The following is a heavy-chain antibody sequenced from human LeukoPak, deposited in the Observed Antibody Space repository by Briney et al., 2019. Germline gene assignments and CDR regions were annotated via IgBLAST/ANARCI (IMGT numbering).Heavy chain of an antibody. D-gene: IGHD3-22*01. J-gene: IGHJ5*02. CDR3: VRERLNYYDSSGGDNWFDP. Sequence: SETLSLTCTVSGGSISSYYWSWIRQPPGKGLEWIGYIYYSGSTNYNPSLKSRVTISVDTSKNQFSLKLSSVTAADTAVYYCVRERLNYYDSSGGDNWFDPWGRGTLVTVSS. CDR1: GGSISSYY. CDR2: IYYSGST. V-gene: IGHV4-59*01.